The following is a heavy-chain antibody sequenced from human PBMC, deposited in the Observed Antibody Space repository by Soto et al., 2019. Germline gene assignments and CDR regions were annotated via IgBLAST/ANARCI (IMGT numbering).Heavy chain of an antibody. V-gene: IGHV3-23*01. CDR1: GFSCSNSA. Sequence: PGGSLRLSCTASGFSCSNSAMTWVRQAPGQGLEWVASIGESGGRRGGTYYADSVKGRFTISRDNSNNTRYLQVDTLTGADTAIYYCASAKAVVIAPLGIWGQGTMVTVSS. J-gene: IGHJ3*02. D-gene: IGHD2-21*01. CDR3: ASAKAVVIAPLGI. CDR2: IGESGGRRGGT.